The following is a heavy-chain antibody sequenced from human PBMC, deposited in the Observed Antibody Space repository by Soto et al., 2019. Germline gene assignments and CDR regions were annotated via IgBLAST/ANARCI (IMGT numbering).Heavy chain of an antibody. CDR2: ISGSGGST. J-gene: IGHJ4*02. D-gene: IGHD1-26*01. Sequence: VGSLRLSCAASGFTFSSYAMSWVRQAPGKGLEWVSAISGSGGSTYYADSVKGRFTISRDNSKNTLYLQMNSLRAEDTAVYYCAKEPLQWELLDYFDPWGQGTLVTVSS. CDR3: AKEPLQWELLDYFDP. V-gene: IGHV3-23*01. CDR1: GFTFSSYA.